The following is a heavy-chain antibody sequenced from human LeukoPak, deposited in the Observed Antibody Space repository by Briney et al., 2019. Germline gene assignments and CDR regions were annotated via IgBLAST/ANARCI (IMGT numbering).Heavy chain of an antibody. D-gene: IGHD2-2*01. J-gene: IGHJ2*01. Sequence: PSETLSLTCTVSGGSIDDYWSWIRQPPGKGLEWIGYIHYSGSTNYSPSLRSRVTISVDTSISLRLSTVTAADTAVYYCARTAMVPAAMHTWCFDLWGRGTLVTVSS. CDR1: GGSIDDY. CDR2: IHYSGST. CDR3: ARTAMVPAAMHTWCFDL. V-gene: IGHV4-59*01.